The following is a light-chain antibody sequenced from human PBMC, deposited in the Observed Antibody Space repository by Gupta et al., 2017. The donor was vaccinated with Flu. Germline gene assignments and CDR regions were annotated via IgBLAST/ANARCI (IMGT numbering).Light chain of an antibody. CDR3: QQSSKWPHT. J-gene: IGKJ5*01. V-gene: IGKV3-11*01. CDR1: QGVSSA. Sequence: PAILSLSPGERATLSCRASQGVSSALAWYQQKPGRAPRLLIYDAASRGTGIPARFSGSGSVTDFTLTISSLEPEDFAVYYCQQSSKWPHTFGQGTRVEIK. CDR2: DAA.